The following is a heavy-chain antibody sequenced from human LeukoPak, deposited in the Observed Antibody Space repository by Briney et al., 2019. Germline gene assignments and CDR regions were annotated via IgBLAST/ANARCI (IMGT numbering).Heavy chain of an antibody. CDR1: GFTFSNAW. CDR3: STVTN. Sequence: VGSLRLSCAASGFTFSNAWMTWVRQAPGKGLEWVGRIKRKTDGETTEYAAPVKGRFTISRDDSQNTLFLQMNSLKTEDTAVYYCSTVTNWGQGTKVTVSS. V-gene: IGHV3-15*01. CDR2: IKRKTDGETT. D-gene: IGHD4-11*01. J-gene: IGHJ4*02.